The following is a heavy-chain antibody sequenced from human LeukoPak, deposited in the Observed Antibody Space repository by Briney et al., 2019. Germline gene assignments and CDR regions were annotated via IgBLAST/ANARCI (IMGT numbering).Heavy chain of an antibody. Sequence: ASVKVSCKASGGTFSSYAISWVRQAPGQGLEWMGGIIPIFGTANYAQKFQGRVTITADESTSTAYMELSSLRSEDTAVYYCWGGGWKKPFDYWGQGTLVTISS. CDR1: GGTFSSYA. CDR3: WGGGWKKPFDY. J-gene: IGHJ4*02. V-gene: IGHV1-69*13. CDR2: IIPIFGTA. D-gene: IGHD2-21*01.